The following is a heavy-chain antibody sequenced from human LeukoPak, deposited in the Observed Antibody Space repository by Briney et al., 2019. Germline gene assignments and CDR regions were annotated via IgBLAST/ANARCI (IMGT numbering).Heavy chain of an antibody. Sequence: PGGSLRLSCAASGFTFSSYAMSWVRQAPGKGLEWVSSISSSSSYIYYADSVKGRFTISRDNAKNSLYLQMNSLRAEDTAVYYCARAREATVTTGFDHWGQGTLVTVSS. CDR2: ISSSSSYI. J-gene: IGHJ4*02. CDR3: ARAREATVTTGFDH. V-gene: IGHV3-21*01. D-gene: IGHD4-17*01. CDR1: GFTFSSYA.